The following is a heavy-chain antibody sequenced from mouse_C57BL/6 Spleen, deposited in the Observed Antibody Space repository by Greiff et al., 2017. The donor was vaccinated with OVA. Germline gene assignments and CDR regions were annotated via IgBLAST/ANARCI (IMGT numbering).Heavy chain of an antibody. CDR3: AREDYYGSSFFAY. J-gene: IGHJ3*01. D-gene: IGHD1-1*01. CDR2: INYDGSST. CDR1: GFTFSDYY. Sequence: DVHLVESEGGLVQPGSSMKLSCTASGFTFSDYYMAWVRQVPEKGLEWVANINYDGSSTYYLDSLKSRFIISRDNAKNILYLQMSSLKSEDTATYYCAREDYYGSSFFAYWGQGTLVTVSA. V-gene: IGHV5-16*01.